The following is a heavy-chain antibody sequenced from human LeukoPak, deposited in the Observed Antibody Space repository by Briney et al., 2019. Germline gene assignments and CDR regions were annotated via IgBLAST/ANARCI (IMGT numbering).Heavy chain of an antibody. CDR1: GYTFTGYY. Sequence: ASVKVSCKASGYTFTGYYMHWVRQAPGQGLKWMGWINPNSGGTNYAQKFQGRVTMTRDTSISTAYMELSRLRSDDTAVYYCARDRGGGSYENDYWGQGTLVTVSS. CDR2: INPNSGGT. J-gene: IGHJ4*02. V-gene: IGHV1-2*02. CDR3: ARDRGGGSYENDY. D-gene: IGHD1-26*01.